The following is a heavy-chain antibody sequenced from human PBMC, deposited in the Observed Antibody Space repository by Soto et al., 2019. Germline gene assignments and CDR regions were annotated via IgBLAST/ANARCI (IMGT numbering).Heavy chain of an antibody. CDR3: ARARDTVVTGDAFDI. Sequence: EVQLVESGGGLVQPGGSLRLSCAASGFTFSSYEMNWVRQAPGKGLEWVSYISSSGSTIYYADSVKGRFTISRDNAKNSLYLQMNSLRAVDTAVYYCARARDTVVTGDAFDIWGQGTMVTVSS. J-gene: IGHJ3*02. D-gene: IGHD2-15*01. CDR1: GFTFSSYE. V-gene: IGHV3-48*03. CDR2: ISSSGSTI.